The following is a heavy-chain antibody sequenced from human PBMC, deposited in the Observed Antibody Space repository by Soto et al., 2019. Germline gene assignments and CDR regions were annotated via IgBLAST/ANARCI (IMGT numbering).Heavy chain of an antibody. J-gene: IGHJ6*03. Sequence: EVQLLESGGGLVQPGGSLRLSCAASGFTFSSYAMSWVRQAPGKGLEWVSAISGSGGSTYYADSVKGRFTISRDNSKNTLYLQMNSLRAEDTAVYYCAKDIEVVPAAPPSGYMDVWGKGTTVTVSS. CDR1: GFTFSSYA. CDR2: ISGSGGST. CDR3: AKDIEVVPAAPPSGYMDV. V-gene: IGHV3-23*01. D-gene: IGHD2-2*01.